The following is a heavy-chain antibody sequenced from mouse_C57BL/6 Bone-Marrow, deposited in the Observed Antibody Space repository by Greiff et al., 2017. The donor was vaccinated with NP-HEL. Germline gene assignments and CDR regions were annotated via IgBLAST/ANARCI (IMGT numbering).Heavy chain of an antibody. Sequence: VQLQESGAELVRPGASVKLSCKASGYTFTDYYINWVKQRPGQGLEWIARIYPGSGNTYYNEKFKGKATLTAEKSSSTAYMQLSSLTSEDSAVYFCARWHLGFITTVVAPYYYAMDYWGQGTSVTVSS. CDR3: ARWHLGFITTVVAPYYYAMDY. CDR1: GYTFTDYY. D-gene: IGHD1-1*01. J-gene: IGHJ4*01. CDR2: IYPGSGNT. V-gene: IGHV1-76*01.